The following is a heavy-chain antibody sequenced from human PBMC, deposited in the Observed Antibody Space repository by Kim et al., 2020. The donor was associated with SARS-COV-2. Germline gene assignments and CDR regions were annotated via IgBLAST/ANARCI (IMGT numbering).Heavy chain of an antibody. CDR3: ATARETRDTSTKGFDF. Sequence: ASVKVSCKASGYTFTSYDIHWVRQATGQGLEWMGWMNPNSGNTDFAQKFQGRVTMTRSTSISTAYMELSSLRSEDTAVYYCATARETRDTSTKGFDFWGQGTLVTVSS. CDR1: GYTFTSYD. D-gene: IGHD2-2*01. CDR2: MNPNSGNT. J-gene: IGHJ4*02. V-gene: IGHV1-8*01.